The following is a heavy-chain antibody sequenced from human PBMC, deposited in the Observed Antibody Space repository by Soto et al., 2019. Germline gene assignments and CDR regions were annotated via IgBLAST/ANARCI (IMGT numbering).Heavy chain of an antibody. Sequence: ASVKVSCKASGYTFTSYGISWVRQAPGQGLEWMGWISAYNGNTNYAQKLQGRVTMTTDTSTSTAYMELRSLRSDDTAVYYCARAIQPDDFWSGYQAYDYWGQGTLVTVSS. CDR2: ISAYNGNT. V-gene: IGHV1-18*01. D-gene: IGHD3-3*01. CDR1: GYTFTSYG. J-gene: IGHJ4*02. CDR3: ARAIQPDDFWSGYQAYDY.